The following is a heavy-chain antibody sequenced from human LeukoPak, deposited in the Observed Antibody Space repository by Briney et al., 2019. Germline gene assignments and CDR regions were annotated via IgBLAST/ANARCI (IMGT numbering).Heavy chain of an antibody. Sequence: GGSLRLSCVASGFPFSSYWMTWVRQAPGKGLEWVANIKQDGSKKSYVDSVKGRFTISRDNSKNTLYLQMNSLRAEDTAVYYCAKDGITIFGVVPPFDYWGQGTLVTVSS. V-gene: IGHV3-7*03. CDR2: IKQDGSKK. CDR3: AKDGITIFGVVPPFDY. D-gene: IGHD3-3*01. J-gene: IGHJ4*02. CDR1: GFPFSSYW.